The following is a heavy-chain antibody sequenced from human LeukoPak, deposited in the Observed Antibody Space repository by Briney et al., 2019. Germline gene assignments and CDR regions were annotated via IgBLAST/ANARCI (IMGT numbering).Heavy chain of an antibody. Sequence: GGSLRLSCAASGFSFSSYRMNWVRQAPGKGLEWVSSVSNSGDYIRYADSVKGRFTISRDNSKNSLYLQMNSLRSEDTAVYYCAREQDCSSTSCETLPFDYWGQGTLVTVSS. D-gene: IGHD2-2*01. CDR2: VSNSGDYI. CDR1: GFSFSSYR. CDR3: AREQDCSSTSCETLPFDY. V-gene: IGHV3-21*04. J-gene: IGHJ4*02.